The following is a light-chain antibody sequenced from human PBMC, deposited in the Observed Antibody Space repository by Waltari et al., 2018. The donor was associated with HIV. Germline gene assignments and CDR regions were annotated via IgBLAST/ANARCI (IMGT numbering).Light chain of an antibody. V-gene: IGKV4-1*01. J-gene: IGKJ3*01. CDR1: QSVLYSSNNKNY. Sequence: DIVMTQSPDSLAVSLGERATINCKSSQSVLYSSNNKNYLAWYQQKPGQPPKLLIYWASTRESGVPDRFGGSGSGTDFALTISSLQAEDVAVYYCQEFYSNHLSFGPGTKVEIK. CDR2: WAS. CDR3: QEFYSNHLS.